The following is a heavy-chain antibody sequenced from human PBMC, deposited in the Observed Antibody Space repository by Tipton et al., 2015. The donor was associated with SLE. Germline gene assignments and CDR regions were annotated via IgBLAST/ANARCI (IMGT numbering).Heavy chain of an antibody. Sequence: SLRLSCAASGFTFSNYAMSWVRQAPGSLAWVSAITGSGDRTYYIDSVKGRFTISRDNSKNSLYLQMNSLRAEDTAVYYCARDCPAATCYYYYMDVWGKGTTVTVSS. CDR3: ARDCPAATCYYYYMDV. V-gene: IGHV3-23*01. CDR2: ITGSGDRT. J-gene: IGHJ6*03. CDR1: GFTFSNYA. D-gene: IGHD2-2*01.